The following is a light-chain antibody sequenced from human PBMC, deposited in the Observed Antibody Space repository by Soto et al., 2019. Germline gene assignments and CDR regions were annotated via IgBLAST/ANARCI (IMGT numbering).Light chain of an antibody. J-gene: IGLJ1*01. CDR1: SSDVGGYNY. CDR2: EVS. V-gene: IGLV2-14*01. Sequence: QSALTQPASVSGSPGQSITISCTGTSSDVGGYNYVSWYQQHLGKAPKLMIYEVSNRPSGVSNRFSGSKSGNTASLTISGLQAEDEAEYYCSSYTSSRPYVFGTGTKVTVL. CDR3: SSYTSSRPYV.